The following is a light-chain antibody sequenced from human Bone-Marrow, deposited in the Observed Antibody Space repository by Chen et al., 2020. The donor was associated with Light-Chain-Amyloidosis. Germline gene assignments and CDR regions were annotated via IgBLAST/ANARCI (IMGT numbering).Light chain of an antibody. CDR2: DDS. J-gene: IGLJ3*02. CDR1: NIGSTS. CDR3: QVWDRSSDRPV. V-gene: IGLV3-21*03. Sequence: SYVLTQPSSVSGAPGTTATIACGGNNIGSTSVHWYQQTPGQAPLLVVYDDSDRPSGIPERLSGSNSGNTATLTISRVEAGDEADYYCQVWDRSSDRPVFGGGTKLTVL.